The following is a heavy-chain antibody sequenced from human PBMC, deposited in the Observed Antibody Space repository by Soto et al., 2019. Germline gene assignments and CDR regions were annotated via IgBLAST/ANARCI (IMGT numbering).Heavy chain of an antibody. D-gene: IGHD5-18*01. CDR2: IKQDGSEK. CDR3: ATQPGGYSYGYDY. J-gene: IGHJ4*02. Sequence: GSLRLSCAASGFTFSSYWMSWVRQAPGKGLEWVANIKQDGSEKYYVDSVKGRFTISRDNAKNSLYLQMNSLRAEDTAVYYCATQPGGYSYGYDYWGQGTLVTVSS. CDR1: GFTFSSYW. V-gene: IGHV3-7*01.